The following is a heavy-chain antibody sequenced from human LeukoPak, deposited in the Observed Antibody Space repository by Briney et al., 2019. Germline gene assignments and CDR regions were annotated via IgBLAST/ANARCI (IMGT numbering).Heavy chain of an antibody. CDR2: INHSGST. CDR1: GGSFSGYY. CDR3: ARGRSTDSIAGATA. V-gene: IGHV4-34*01. D-gene: IGHD1-26*01. J-gene: IGHJ5*02. Sequence: SETLSLTCAVYGGSFSGYYWSWIRQPPGKGLEWIGEINHSGSTNYNPSLKSRVTISVDTSKNQFSLKLSSVTAADTAVYYCARGRSTDSIAGATAWGQGTLVTVSS.